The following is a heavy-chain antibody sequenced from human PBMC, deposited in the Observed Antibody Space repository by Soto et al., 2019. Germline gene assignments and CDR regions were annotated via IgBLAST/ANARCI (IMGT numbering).Heavy chain of an antibody. CDR3: ARALGYSGYAGMDV. J-gene: IGHJ6*02. CDR1: GYAFTIYS. Sequence: QVQLVQSGGEVKKPGASVKVSCKASGYAFTIYSINWVRHAPGQGLEWMAWISPDNGNTNYAQKLQGRVTMTTDTSTSTAYMELRSLRSDDTAVYYCARALGYSGYAGMDVWGQGTTVTVSS. D-gene: IGHD5-12*01. V-gene: IGHV1-18*01. CDR2: ISPDNGNT.